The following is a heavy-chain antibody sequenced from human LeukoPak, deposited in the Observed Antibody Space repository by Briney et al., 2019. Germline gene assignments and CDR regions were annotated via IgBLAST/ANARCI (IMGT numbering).Heavy chain of an antibody. Sequence: PSETLSLTCTVSGGSISSSSYYWGWIRQPPGKGLKWIGSFYYSGSTYYNPSLKSRVTTSVDTSKNQFSLKLSSVTAADTAVYYCARHDGASSWYAFDYWGQGTLVTVSS. V-gene: IGHV4-39*01. CDR3: ARHDGASSWYAFDY. J-gene: IGHJ4*02. CDR1: GGSISSSSYY. D-gene: IGHD6-13*01. CDR2: FYYSGST.